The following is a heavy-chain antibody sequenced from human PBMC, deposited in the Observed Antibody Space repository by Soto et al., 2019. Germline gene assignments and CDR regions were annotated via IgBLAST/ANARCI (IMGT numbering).Heavy chain of an antibody. D-gene: IGHD2-15*01. V-gene: IGHV1-46*01. CDR1: GYSLASYY. CDR3: AREGAAPAKLFDY. CDR2: INPNGDWT. J-gene: IGHJ4*02. Sequence: ASVKVSCKVSGYSLASYYMHWVRQAPGQGLEWVGLINPNGDWTPYAQKFQGRLTVTRDTSTSTVYMELSSLTSEDTAVYYCAREGAAPAKLFDYWGQGTLVTVAS.